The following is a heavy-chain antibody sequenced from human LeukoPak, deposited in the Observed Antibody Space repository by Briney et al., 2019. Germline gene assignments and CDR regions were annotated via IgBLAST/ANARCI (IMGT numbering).Heavy chain of an antibody. V-gene: IGHV1-69*04. CDR3: AREGGLYGDYVRDGFDP. Sequence: SVKVSCTASGCTFSSYTISWVRQAPGQGLEWMGTIIPILGIANYAQNFQGRVTITADKSTSTAYMELSSLRSEDTAVYYWAREGGLYGDYVRDGFDPWGEGTLVTVSS. J-gene: IGHJ5*02. D-gene: IGHD4-17*01. CDR1: GCTFSSYT. CDR2: IIPILGIA.